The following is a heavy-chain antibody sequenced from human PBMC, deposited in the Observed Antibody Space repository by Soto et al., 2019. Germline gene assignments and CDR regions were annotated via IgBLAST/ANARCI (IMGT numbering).Heavy chain of an antibody. V-gene: IGHV4-39*01. J-gene: IGHJ1*01. D-gene: IGHD6-19*01. Sequence: SETQSLTWSVSGDSLRSSSYFCTWIRQPPGKGLEWIGSRYYSGSTYFNPSLKSRVTIAVDTSKNQFSLKLNSVTAADTAVYYCARHYNSAWYFQHWGQGPQVTVSS. CDR1: GDSLRSSSYF. CDR3: ARHYNSAWYFQH. CDR2: RYYSGST.